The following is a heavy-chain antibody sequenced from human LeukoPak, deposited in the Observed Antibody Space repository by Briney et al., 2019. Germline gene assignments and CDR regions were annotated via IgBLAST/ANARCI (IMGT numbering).Heavy chain of an antibody. CDR2: ISGSGGST. V-gene: IGHV3-23*01. CDR3: AKDLGWNGVFGYFDY. CDR1: GFTFSSYA. Sequence: GGSLRLSCAASGFTFSSYAMSWVRQAPGKGVEWVSGISGSGGSTYYADSVKGRFTISRDNSKNTLYLQMNSLRAEDTAVYYCAKDLGWNGVFGYFDYWGQGALVTVSS. J-gene: IGHJ4*02. D-gene: IGHD1-1*01.